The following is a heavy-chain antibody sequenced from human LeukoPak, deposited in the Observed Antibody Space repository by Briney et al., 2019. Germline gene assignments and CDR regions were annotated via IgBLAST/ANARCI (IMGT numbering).Heavy chain of an antibody. J-gene: IGHJ4*02. CDR2: TSYRSKWYN. V-gene: IGHV6-1*01. CDR1: GDSVSSNSVA. CDR3: ARWDHGTAYFDS. Sequence: SQTLSLTCAISGDSVSSNSVAWNGIRQSPSRGLEWLGRTSYRSKWYNNYAVSVKSRITINPDTSRNQFSLQLKSVTPEDTAVYYCARWDHGTAYFDSWGQGTLVTVSS. D-gene: IGHD1-26*01.